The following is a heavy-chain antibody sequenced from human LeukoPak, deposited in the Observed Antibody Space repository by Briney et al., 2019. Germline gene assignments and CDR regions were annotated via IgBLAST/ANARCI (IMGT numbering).Heavy chain of an antibody. J-gene: IGHJ2*01. CDR2: ISSNGGST. V-gene: IGHV3-64*01. Sequence: PGGSLRLSCAASRFTFSSYAMHWVRQAPGKGLEYVSAISSNGGSTYYANSVKGRFTISRDNSKNTLYLQMGSLRAEDMAVYYCARAPGITKPVWYFDLWGRGTLVTVSS. D-gene: IGHD3-10*01. CDR3: ARAPGITKPVWYFDL. CDR1: RFTFSSYA.